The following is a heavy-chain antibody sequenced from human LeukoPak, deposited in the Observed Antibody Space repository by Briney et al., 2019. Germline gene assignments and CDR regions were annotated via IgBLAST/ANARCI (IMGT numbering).Heavy chain of an antibody. D-gene: IGHD5-12*01. CDR2: IYYSGST. Sequence: SAPLSLTFTVSGGSISSSTYYWGWIRPPPGKGLEWVGSIYYSGSTYYNPSLKRRVTISVDTSKNQFSLKLSSVTAADTAVYYCARFHSGYDMGEYWGQGTLVTVSS. V-gene: IGHV4-39*01. CDR1: GGSISSSTYY. J-gene: IGHJ4*02. CDR3: ARFHSGYDMGEY.